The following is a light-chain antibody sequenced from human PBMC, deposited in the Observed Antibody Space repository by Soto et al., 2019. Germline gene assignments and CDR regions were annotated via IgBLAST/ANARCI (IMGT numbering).Light chain of an antibody. CDR2: RAS. J-gene: IGKJ1*01. Sequence: DIQMTQYPSTLSASVGDRVIITCRASQSISNWLAWYQQKPGKAPNLLIYRASSLESGVPSRFSGSGSGTEFTLTISSLQPDDFATYYCQHYNTYSTFGQGTMVAIK. CDR3: QHYNTYST. V-gene: IGKV1-5*03. CDR1: QSISNW.